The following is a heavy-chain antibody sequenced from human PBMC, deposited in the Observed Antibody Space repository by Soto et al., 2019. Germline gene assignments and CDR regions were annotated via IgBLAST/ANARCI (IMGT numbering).Heavy chain of an antibody. D-gene: IGHD2-15*01. Sequence: QVQVQESGPGLVKPSETLSLTCTVSGGSISSYYWSWIRQPAGKGLEWIGRIYFSGSTNYNPSLKGRVTMSVDSSKNQFSLNLSSVTAADTAVYYCAGSGRRTNVDYWGQGTLVTVSS. J-gene: IGHJ4*02. V-gene: IGHV4-4*07. CDR1: GGSISSYY. CDR2: IYFSGST. CDR3: AGSGRRTNVDY.